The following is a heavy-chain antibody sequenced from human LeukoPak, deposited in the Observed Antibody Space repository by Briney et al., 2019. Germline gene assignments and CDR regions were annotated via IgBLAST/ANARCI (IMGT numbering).Heavy chain of an antibody. CDR2: IYITEST. D-gene: IGHD6-19*01. V-gene: IGHV4-61*02. CDR1: GASISSGSYY. CDR3: ARGRAYSSGWYNYYYGMDV. Sequence: SQTLSLTCTVSGASISSGSYYWTWIRQPAGKGLEWIGRIYITESTNYNPSLKSRVTISVDTSKNQFSLKLSSVTAADTAVYYCARGRAYSSGWYNYYYGMDVWGQGTTVTVSS. J-gene: IGHJ6*02.